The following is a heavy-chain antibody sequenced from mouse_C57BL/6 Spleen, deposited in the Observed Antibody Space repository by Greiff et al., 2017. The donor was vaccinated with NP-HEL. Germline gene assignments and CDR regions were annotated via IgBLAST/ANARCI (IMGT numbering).Heavy chain of an antibody. CDR1: GFTFSSYA. J-gene: IGHJ1*03. D-gene: IGHD1-2*01. V-gene: IGHV5-4*01. Sequence: EVKLMESGGGLVKPGGSLKLSCAASGFTFSSYAMSWVRQTPEKRLEWVATISDGGSYTYYPDNVKGRFTISRDNAKNNLYRQMSHLKSEDTAMYYCARDLGWDWYFDVWGTGTTVTVSS. CDR3: ARDLGWDWYFDV. CDR2: ISDGGSYT.